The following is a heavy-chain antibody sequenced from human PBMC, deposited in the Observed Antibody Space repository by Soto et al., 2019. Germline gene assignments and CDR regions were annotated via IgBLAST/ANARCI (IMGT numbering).Heavy chain of an antibody. CDR2: IWYDGSNK. Sequence: QVQLVESGGGVVQPGRSLRLSCAASGFTFSSYGMHWVRQAPGKGLEWVAVIWYDGSNKYYADSVKGRFTISRDNSKNMLDLQMTSLRAEDTVLYYGARDLDFFGDYTNGAFDIWGQGTMVTVSS. CDR1: GFTFSSYG. CDR3: ARDLDFFGDYTNGAFDI. V-gene: IGHV3-33*01. J-gene: IGHJ3*02. D-gene: IGHD4-17*01.